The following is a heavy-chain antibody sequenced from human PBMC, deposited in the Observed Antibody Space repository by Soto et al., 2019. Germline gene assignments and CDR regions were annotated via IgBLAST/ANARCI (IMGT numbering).Heavy chain of an antibody. V-gene: IGHV3-23*01. CDR2: ISGNGARA. J-gene: IGHJ4*02. Sequence: VQLLQSGGGLVQPGGSLRLSCAASGFTFDNYVMTWVRQAPGKGLEWVSGISGNGARAYYGDSVKGRFIVSRDNSKNTQYLQMNSLRVEDTALYSCAKRFDDSSTWSFDHWGLGTLVTVSS. D-gene: IGHD6-6*01. CDR1: GFTFDNYV. CDR3: AKRFDDSSTWSFDH.